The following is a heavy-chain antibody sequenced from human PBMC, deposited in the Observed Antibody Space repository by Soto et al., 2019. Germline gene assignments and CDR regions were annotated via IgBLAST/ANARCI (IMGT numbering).Heavy chain of an antibody. CDR3: ARASVAARPLPIYYYYSYGTDV. CDR2: IIPIFGTA. CDR1: GWTFSSYA. V-gene: IGHV1-69*06. Sequence: SVKVSCKACGWTFSSYAISWVGQARGQGREWMGGIIPIFGTANYAQKFQGRVTITADKSTSTAYMELSSLRSEDTAVYYCARASVAARPLPIYYYYSYGTDVWGQGTTVSVSS. D-gene: IGHD6-6*01. J-gene: IGHJ6*02.